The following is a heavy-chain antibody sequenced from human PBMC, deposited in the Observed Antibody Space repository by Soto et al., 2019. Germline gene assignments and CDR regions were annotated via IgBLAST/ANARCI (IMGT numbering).Heavy chain of an antibody. V-gene: IGHV1-18*01. CDR3: AREGVAPYYYYGMDV. J-gene: IGHJ6*02. CDR1: GYTFTRSG. CDR2: ISTYNGDT. Sequence: ASVKVSCKASGYTFTRSGISWVRQAPGQGLEWMGWISTYNGDTNYAQTFQGRDNMTTDTSTSTVHMEVRSLRSDDTAVYYCAREGVAPYYYYGMDVWG. D-gene: IGHD5-12*01.